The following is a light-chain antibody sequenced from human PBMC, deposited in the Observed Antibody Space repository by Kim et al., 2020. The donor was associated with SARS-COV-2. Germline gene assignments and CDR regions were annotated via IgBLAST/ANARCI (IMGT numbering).Light chain of an antibody. CDR1: SLRSYY. V-gene: IGLV3-19*01. Sequence: SYELTQDPAVSVALGQTVRITCQGDSLRSYYASWYQQKPGQAPVLVIYGKNNRPSGIPDRFSGSSSGNTASLTITGAQAEDEADYSCNSRDSSGNHLGVFGTGTKVTVL. J-gene: IGLJ1*01. CDR3: NSRDSSGNHLGV. CDR2: GKN.